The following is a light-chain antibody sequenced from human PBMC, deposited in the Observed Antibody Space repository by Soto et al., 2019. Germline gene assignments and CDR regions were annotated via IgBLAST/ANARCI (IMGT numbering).Light chain of an antibody. CDR3: SAYRSRDTGV. CDR1: SSDVGGYNY. CDR2: DVS. J-gene: IGLJ1*01. V-gene: IGLV2-14*03. Sequence: QAALTQPASVSGSPGQSITISCTGTSSDVGGYNYVSWYQQHPGKAPKLIIFDVSDRPSGVSNRFSGSKSDNTTSLTISGLQPEDEADYYCSAYRSRDTGVFGTGTKVTVL.